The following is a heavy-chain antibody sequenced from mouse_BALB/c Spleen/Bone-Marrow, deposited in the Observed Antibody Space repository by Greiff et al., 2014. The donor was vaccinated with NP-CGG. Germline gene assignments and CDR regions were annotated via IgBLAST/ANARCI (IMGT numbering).Heavy chain of an antibody. J-gene: IGHJ4*01. CDR3: ARWGYYYAMDY. Sequence: EVMLVESGGGLVQPGGSRKLSCAASGFTFSSFGMHWVRRAPEKGLEWVAYISSGSSNINYADTVKSRFSISRDNPKNTLFLQMTSLRSEDTAMYYCARWGYYYAMDYWGQGTSVTVSS. CDR1: GFTFSSFG. V-gene: IGHV5-17*02. CDR2: ISSGSSNI. D-gene: IGHD2-2*01.